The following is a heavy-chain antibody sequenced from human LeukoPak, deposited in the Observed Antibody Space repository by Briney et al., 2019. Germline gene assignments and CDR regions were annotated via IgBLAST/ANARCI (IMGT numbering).Heavy chain of an antibody. CDR3: ARASSSRTEYYFDY. J-gene: IGHJ4*02. CDR1: GFTFSSYS. CDR2: ISSSSSYI. V-gene: IGHV3-21*01. D-gene: IGHD6-6*01. Sequence: GGSLRLSCAASGFTFSSYSMNWVRQAPGKRLEWVSSISSSSSYIYYADSVKGRFTISRDNAKNSLYLQMNSLRAEDTAVYYCARASSSRTEYYFDYWGQGTLVTVSS.